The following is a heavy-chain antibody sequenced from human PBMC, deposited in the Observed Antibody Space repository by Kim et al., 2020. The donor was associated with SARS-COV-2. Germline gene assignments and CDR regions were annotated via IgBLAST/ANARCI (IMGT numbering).Heavy chain of an antibody. CDR3: AKQSVAGRLGMG. D-gene: IGHD6-19*01. Sequence: YYADTVKGRFTISRDNSKNTLYLQMNSLRAEDTAVYYCAKQSVAGRLGMGWGQGTLVTVSS. J-gene: IGHJ4*02. V-gene: IGHV3-23*01.